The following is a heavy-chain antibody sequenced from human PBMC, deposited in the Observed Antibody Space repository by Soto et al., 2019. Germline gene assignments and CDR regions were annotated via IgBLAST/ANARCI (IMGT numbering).Heavy chain of an antibody. J-gene: IGHJ4*02. CDR1: GFSLKNYG. CDR2: ISFDGRNA. CDR3: AKSRSGYSYSFDY. Sequence: QVQMVESGGGVVQHGRSLRLSCAASGFSLKNYGMHWVRQAPGEGLEWVAVISFDGRNAYYGDSAKGRFTISRDESNNTLYLQMNSLRTEDTAVYYCAKSRSGYSYSFDYWGQGTLVTVSS. V-gene: IGHV3-30*18. D-gene: IGHD3-3*01.